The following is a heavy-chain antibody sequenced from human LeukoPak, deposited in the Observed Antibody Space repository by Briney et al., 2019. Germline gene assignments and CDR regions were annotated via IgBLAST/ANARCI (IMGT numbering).Heavy chain of an antibody. CDR2: ISSSSSYM. D-gene: IGHD3-16*02. J-gene: IGHJ4*02. CDR1: GFTFSTYT. V-gene: IGHV3-21*01. Sequence: PGGSLRLSCAASGFTFSTYTMNWVRQAPGKGLEWVSSISSSSSYMYYADSMKGRFTISRDNAKNSLYLQMNSLRAEDTAVYYCARDGGGGYRPGYFDNWGQGTLVTVSS. CDR3: ARDGGGGYRPGYFDN.